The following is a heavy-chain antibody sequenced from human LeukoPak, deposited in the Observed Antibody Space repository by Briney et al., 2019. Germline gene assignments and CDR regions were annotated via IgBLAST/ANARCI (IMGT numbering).Heavy chain of an antibody. V-gene: IGHV6-1*01. CDR3: ARGCYSSLDY. D-gene: IGHD5-18*01. Sequence: SQTLSLTCAISGDSLSNNNVAWNWIRQSPSRGLEWLGRTYYRSKWNTDYAVSVKSRITINSDTSKNQFSLQLNSVTPEDTAVYYCARGCYSSLDYWDQGTLVTVSS. CDR2: TYYRSKWNT. CDR1: GDSLSNNNVA. J-gene: IGHJ4*02.